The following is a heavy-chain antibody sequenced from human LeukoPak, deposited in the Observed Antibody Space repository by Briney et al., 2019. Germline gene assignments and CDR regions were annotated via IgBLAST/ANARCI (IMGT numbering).Heavy chain of an antibody. V-gene: IGHV1-69*13. CDR2: IIPIFGTA. J-gene: IGHJ5*02. D-gene: IGHD6-13*01. Sequence: ASVKVSCKASGGTFSSYAISWVRQAPGQGLEWMGGIIPIFGTANYAQKFQGRVTITADEYTSTAYMELSSLRSEDTAVYYCARAGIAAAGTSSWFDPWGQGTLVTVSS. CDR3: ARAGIAAAGTSSWFDP. CDR1: GGTFSSYA.